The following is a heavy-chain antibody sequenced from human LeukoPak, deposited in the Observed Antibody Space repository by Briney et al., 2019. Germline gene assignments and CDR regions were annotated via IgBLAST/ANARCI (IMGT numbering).Heavy chain of an antibody. V-gene: IGHV4-39*07. D-gene: IGHD3-3*01. J-gene: IGHJ4*02. CDR1: GGSISSSSYY. CDR2: IYYSGST. Sequence: SETLSLTCTVSGGSISSSSYYWGWIRQPPGKGLEWIGSIYYSGSTYYNPSLKSRVTISVDTSKNQFSLKLSSVTAADTAVYYCARETISYYFDYWGQGTLVTVSS. CDR3: ARETISYYFDY.